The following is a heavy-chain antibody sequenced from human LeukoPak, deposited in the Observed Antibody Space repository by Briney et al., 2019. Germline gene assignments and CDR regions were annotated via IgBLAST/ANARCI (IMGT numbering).Heavy chain of an antibody. CDR1: GGTIADSSFY. Sequence: KSSETLSLTCTISGGTIADSSFYWGWIRQTPGKGLEWIGSIYFSGNTYYNPSLNSRATISVDTSKNQFSLKLTSVTASDTSLYYCARQGRYNSDWGRGTLVAVSS. V-gene: IGHV4-39*01. J-gene: IGHJ4*02. D-gene: IGHD3-10*01. CDR3: ARQGRYNSD. CDR2: IYFSGNT.